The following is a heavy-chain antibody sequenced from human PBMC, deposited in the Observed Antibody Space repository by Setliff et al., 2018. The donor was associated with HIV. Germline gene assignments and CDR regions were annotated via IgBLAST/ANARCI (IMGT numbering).Heavy chain of an antibody. CDR3: AREVLRGGDDAFGL. Sequence: GGSLRLSCSASGFLFNRYSLNWVRQAPGRGPEWVASISNSSRYYWVKARYGDSVRGRFTISGDYAKNSVYLQMNSLRVEDSAVYYCAREVLRGGDDAFGLWGQGSLVTVSS. D-gene: IGHD3-10*01. CDR2: ISNSSRYY. V-gene: IGHV3-21*01. CDR1: GFLFNRYS. J-gene: IGHJ4*02.